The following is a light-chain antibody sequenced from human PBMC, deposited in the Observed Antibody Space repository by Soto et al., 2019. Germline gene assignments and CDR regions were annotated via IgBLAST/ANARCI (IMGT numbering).Light chain of an antibody. CDR3: QQYGISPPKT. J-gene: IGKJ2*01. V-gene: IGKV3-20*01. Sequence: IVLTQSPGTLSLSPGERATLSCRASQSVSSSSLAWYQQKPGQAPRVLIYGASSRATGIPDRFSGSGSGTDFTLTISRLEPEDVAVYYCQQYGISPPKTFGQGSKLEIK. CDR1: QSVSSSS. CDR2: GAS.